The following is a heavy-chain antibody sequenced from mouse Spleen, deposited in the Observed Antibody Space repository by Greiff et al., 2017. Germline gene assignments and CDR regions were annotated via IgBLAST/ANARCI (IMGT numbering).Heavy chain of an antibody. CDR2: IDPSDSET. CDR3: ARGGHYYGSSPYAMDY. J-gene: IGHJ4*01. V-gene: IGHV1-52*01. D-gene: IGHD1-1*01. Sequence: VQLQQPGAELVRPGSSVKLSCKASGYTFTSYWMHWVKQRPIQGLEWIGNIDPSDSETHYNQKFKDKATLTVDKSSSTAYMQLSSLTSEDSAVYYCARGGHYYGSSPYAMDYWGQGTSVTVSS. CDR1: GYTFTSYW.